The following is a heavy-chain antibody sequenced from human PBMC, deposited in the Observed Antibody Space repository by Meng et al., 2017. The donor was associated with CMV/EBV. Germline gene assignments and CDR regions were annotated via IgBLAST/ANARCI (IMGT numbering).Heavy chain of an antibody. V-gene: IGHV3-15*01. Sequence: GGSLRLSCAASGFTFSNAWMSWVRQAPGKGLEWVGRIKSKTDGGTTDYAAPVKGRFTISGDDSKNTLYLQMNSLKTEDTAVYYCTTEETYCSSTSCYTGSYYYYGMDVWGQGTTVTVSS. D-gene: IGHD2-2*02. CDR2: IKSKTDGGTT. CDR3: TTEETYCSSTSCYTGSYYYYGMDV. CDR1: GFTFSNAW. J-gene: IGHJ6*02.